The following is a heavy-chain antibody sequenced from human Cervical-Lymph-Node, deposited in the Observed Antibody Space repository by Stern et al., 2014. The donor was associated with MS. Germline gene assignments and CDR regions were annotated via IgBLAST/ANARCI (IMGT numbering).Heavy chain of an antibody. D-gene: IGHD6-13*01. Sequence: QDQLVQSGAEVKKPGASVKVSCKASGYTFSDYFMHWVRQAPGQGLEWMGRINPRSGDTKSAQSFQGRVTMTRDTSIRTAYMELSRLTSDDTAVYYCARGFSSSWNGFDVWGQGTMVPVST. CDR2: INPRSGDT. J-gene: IGHJ3*01. CDR1: GYTFSDYF. CDR3: ARGFSSSWNGFDV. V-gene: IGHV1-2*06.